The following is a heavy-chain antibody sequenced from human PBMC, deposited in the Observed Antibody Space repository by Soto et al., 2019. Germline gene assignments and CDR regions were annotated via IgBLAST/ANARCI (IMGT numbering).Heavy chain of an antibody. CDR3: ARRVQVWLPDYYGVDV. CDR1: GYDYVTYA. J-gene: IGHJ6*02. CDR2: ISTLNGNT. D-gene: IGHD5-18*01. V-gene: IGHV1-18*01. Sequence: QAQLVQSGAEVKKPGASVNVSCKASGYDYVTYAITWVRQRPGQGLEWMGWISTLNGNTNYAQNFQGRVTMTTDTSARIVHLELRSLRSDDTAVYYCARRVQVWLPDYYGVDVWGQGTTVTVPS.